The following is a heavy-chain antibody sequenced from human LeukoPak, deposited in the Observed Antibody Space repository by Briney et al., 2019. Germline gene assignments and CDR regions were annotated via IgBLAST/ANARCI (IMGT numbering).Heavy chain of an antibody. CDR2: ISSNGGST. CDR1: GFTFSNYA. CDR3: ARETRRGDAFDI. Sequence: GGSLRLSCEASGFTFSNYAMHWVRQAPGKRLEYVSAISSNGGSTYYANSVKGRFTISRDKSKNTVYLKMGSLRAEDMAVYYCARETRRGDAFDIWGQGTMVTVSS. J-gene: IGHJ3*02. D-gene: IGHD3-16*01. V-gene: IGHV3-64*01.